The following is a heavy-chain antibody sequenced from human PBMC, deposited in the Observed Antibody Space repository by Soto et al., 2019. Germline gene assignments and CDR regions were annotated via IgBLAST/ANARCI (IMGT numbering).Heavy chain of an antibody. CDR1: GFTFSDSY. V-gene: IGHV3-11*05. CDR3: ARDNGGTFDY. D-gene: IGHD2-8*01. Sequence: QVLLVESGGGLVKPGGSLRLSCAASGFTFSDSYMSWIRQAPGKGLEWGSYISSSSTSSNYADSMKGRFTISRDNAKNSLYLQMNSLRAEDTAVYYCARDNGGTFDYWGQGTLVTVSS. CDR2: ISSSSTSS. J-gene: IGHJ4*02.